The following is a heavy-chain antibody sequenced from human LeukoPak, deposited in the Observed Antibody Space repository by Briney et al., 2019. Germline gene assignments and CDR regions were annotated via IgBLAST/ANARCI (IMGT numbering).Heavy chain of an antibody. J-gene: IGHJ6*02. CDR2: ISYDGSNK. Sequence: GGSLRLSCAASGFTFSSYSMNWVRQAPGKGLEWVAVISYDGSNKYYADSVKGRFTISRDNSKNTLYLQMNSLRAEDTAVYYCAREMTDDYYYYGMDVWGQGTTVTVSS. CDR3: AREMTDDYYYYGMDV. V-gene: IGHV3-30*03. CDR1: GFTFSSYS.